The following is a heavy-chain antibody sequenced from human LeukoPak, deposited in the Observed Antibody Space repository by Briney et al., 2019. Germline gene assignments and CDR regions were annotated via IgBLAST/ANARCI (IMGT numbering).Heavy chain of an antibody. CDR2: ISGSGSST. Sequence: EPGGSLRLSCAAAGFTFSSYAMSWVRQAPGKGLEWVSAISGSGSSTYYADSVKGRFTISRDNSKNTLYLQMNSLRAEDTAVYYCAKEGPTGRYYYYGMDVWGQGTTVTVSS. J-gene: IGHJ6*02. CDR3: AKEGPTGRYYYYGMDV. CDR1: GFTFSSYA. V-gene: IGHV3-23*01.